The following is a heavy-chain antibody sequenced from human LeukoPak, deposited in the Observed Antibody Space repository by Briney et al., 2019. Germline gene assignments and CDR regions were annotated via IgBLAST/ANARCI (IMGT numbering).Heavy chain of an antibody. CDR3: AGVVVPAAQRGPFDY. D-gene: IGHD2-2*01. CDR2: INPNSGGT. J-gene: IGHJ4*02. Sequence: ASVKVSCKASGYTFTGYYMHWVRQAPGQGLEWMGWINPNSGGTNYAQKFQGRVTMTRDTSISTAYMELSRLRSDDTAVYYCAGVVVPAAQRGPFDYWGQGNLVTASS. CDR1: GYTFTGYY. V-gene: IGHV1-2*02.